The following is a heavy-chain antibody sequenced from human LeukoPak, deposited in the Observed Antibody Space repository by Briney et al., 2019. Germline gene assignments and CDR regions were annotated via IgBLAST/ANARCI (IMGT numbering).Heavy chain of an antibody. D-gene: IGHD2-2*02. Sequence: GGSLRLSCAASGFTLSSYGMHWVRQAPGKGLEWVAVISYDGSNKYYADSVKGRFTISRDNSKNTLYLQMNSLRAEDTAVYYCAKDSRRYCSGTSCYTTDYWGQGTLVTVSS. V-gene: IGHV3-30*18. J-gene: IGHJ4*02. CDR3: AKDSRRYCSGTSCYTTDY. CDR2: ISYDGSNK. CDR1: GFTLSSYG.